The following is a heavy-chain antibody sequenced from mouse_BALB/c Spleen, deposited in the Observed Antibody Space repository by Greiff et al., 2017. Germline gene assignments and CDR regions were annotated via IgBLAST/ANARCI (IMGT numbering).Heavy chain of an antibody. V-gene: IGHV1-80*01. Sequence: QVHVKQSGAELVRPGSSVKISCKASGYAFSSYWMNWVKQRPGQGLEWIGQIYPGDGDTNYNGKFKGKATLTADKSSSTAYMQLSSLTSEDSAVYFCARRGYGNYAHWYFDVWGAGTTVTVSS. CDR3: ARRGYGNYAHWYFDV. D-gene: IGHD2-10*02. CDR1: GYAFSSYW. J-gene: IGHJ1*01. CDR2: IYPGDGDT.